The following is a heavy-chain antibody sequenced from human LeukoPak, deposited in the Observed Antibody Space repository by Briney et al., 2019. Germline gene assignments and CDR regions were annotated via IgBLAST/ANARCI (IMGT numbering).Heavy chain of an antibody. V-gene: IGHV4-39*01. Sequence: SETLSLTCTVSGGSISSSSYYWGWIRLPPGKGLEWLGSIYYSGSTYYNPSLKSRVTISVDTSKNQFSLKLSSVTAADTAVYYCARLDGSGSYRVSKFYIDYWGQGTLVTVSS. CDR2: IYYSGST. CDR3: ARLDGSGSYRVSKFYIDY. CDR1: GGSISSSSYY. J-gene: IGHJ4*02. D-gene: IGHD3-10*01.